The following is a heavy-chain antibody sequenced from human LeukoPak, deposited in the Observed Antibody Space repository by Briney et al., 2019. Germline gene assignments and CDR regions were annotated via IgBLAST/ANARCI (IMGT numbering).Heavy chain of an antibody. CDR1: GYTFTGYY. D-gene: IGHD1-1*01. CDR2: INPNSGGT. Sequence: ASVKVSCKASGYTFTGYYMHWVRQAPGQGLEWMGWINPNSGGTNYAQKFQGRVTMTEDTSTDTAYMELSSLRSEDTAVYYCATVRRPYYYYMDVWGKGTTVTISS. J-gene: IGHJ6*03. V-gene: IGHV1-2*02. CDR3: ATVRRPYYYYMDV.